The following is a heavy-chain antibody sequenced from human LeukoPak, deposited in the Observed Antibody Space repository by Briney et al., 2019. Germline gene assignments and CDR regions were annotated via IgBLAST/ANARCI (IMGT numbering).Heavy chain of an antibody. V-gene: IGHV4-59*01. CDR2: IYYSGST. D-gene: IGHD3-10*01. CDR3: AREIWFGELGYFDY. CDR1: GGSISSYY. J-gene: IGHJ4*02. Sequence: SETLSLTCTVSGGSISSYYGSWIRQPPGKGLGWIGYIYYSGSTNYNPSLKSRVTISVDTSKNQFSLKLSSVTAADTAVYYCAREIWFGELGYFDYWGQGTLVTVSS.